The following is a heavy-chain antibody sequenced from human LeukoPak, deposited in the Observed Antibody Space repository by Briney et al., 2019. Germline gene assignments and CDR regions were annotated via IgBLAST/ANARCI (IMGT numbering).Heavy chain of an antibody. J-gene: IGHJ4*02. CDR2: VSGNGDTT. V-gene: IGHV3-43*02. CDR3: SRVRSGYGMHFFDY. CDR1: GFTFDDHA. D-gene: IGHD5-12*01. Sequence: VGSLRLSCAASGFTFDDHAMHWVRQVPGKSLEWGSLVSGNGDTTYYADSLKGRFTISRDNTKNSLYLQMNSLRTEDTALYYCSRVRSGYGMHFFDYWGQGTLVTVST.